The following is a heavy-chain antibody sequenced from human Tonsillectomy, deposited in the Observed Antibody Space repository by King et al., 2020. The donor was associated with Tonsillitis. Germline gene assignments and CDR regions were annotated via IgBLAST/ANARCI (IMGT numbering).Heavy chain of an antibody. Sequence: TLKESGPTLVKPTQTLTLTCTFSGFSLSTSGVGVGWIRQPRGKALEWLALIYWDDDKRYSPSLKSRLTITKDTSKNQVVLTMTNMDPVDTATYYCAHRVKWEPLFDFWGQGTLVTVSS. D-gene: IGHD1-26*01. CDR2: IYWDDDK. J-gene: IGHJ4*02. V-gene: IGHV2-5*02. CDR1: GFSLSTSGVG. CDR3: AHRVKWEPLFDF.